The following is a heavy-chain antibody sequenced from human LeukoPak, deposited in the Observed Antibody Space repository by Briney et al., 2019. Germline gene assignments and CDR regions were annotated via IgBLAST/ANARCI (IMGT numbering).Heavy chain of an antibody. J-gene: IGHJ4*02. CDR1: GYTITSYG. CDR3: ARGWELTD. D-gene: IGHD1-26*01. V-gene: IGHV1-18*01. CDR2: ISAYNGNT. Sequence: ASLTLSCNVSGYTITSYGISWVRQPPGQGLEWMGWISAYNGNTNYAQKLQGRVTMTTDSSTSTAYMELRSLRSDDSAVYYCARGWELTDWGQGTLVTVFS.